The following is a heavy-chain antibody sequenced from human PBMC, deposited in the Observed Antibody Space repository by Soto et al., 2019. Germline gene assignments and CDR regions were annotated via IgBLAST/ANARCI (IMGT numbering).Heavy chain of an antibody. J-gene: IGHJ4*02. CDR1: GYTFTSYA. CDR3: ARDLYYYDSSGYSY. D-gene: IGHD3-22*01. Sequence: ASVKVSCKASGYTFTSYAMHWVRQAPGQRLEWMGWINAGNGNTKYSQKFQGRVTITRDTSASTAYMELSSLRSEDTAVCYCARDLYYYDSSGYSYWGQGTLVTVSS. CDR2: INAGNGNT. V-gene: IGHV1-3*01.